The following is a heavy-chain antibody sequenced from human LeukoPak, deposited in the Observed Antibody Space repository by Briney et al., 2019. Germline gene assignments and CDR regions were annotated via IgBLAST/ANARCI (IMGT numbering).Heavy chain of an antibody. V-gene: IGHV3-21*01. CDR3: ARDPDDDYYDTLNKH. CDR1: GFTFSSYS. Sequence: GGSLRLSCAASGFTFSSYSMNWVRQAPGKGLEWVSSISSSSSYIYYADSVKGRFTISRDNAKNSLYLQMNSLRAEDTAVYYCARDPDDDYYDTLNKHWGQGTLVTVSS. J-gene: IGHJ1*01. CDR2: ISSSSSYI. D-gene: IGHD3-22*01.